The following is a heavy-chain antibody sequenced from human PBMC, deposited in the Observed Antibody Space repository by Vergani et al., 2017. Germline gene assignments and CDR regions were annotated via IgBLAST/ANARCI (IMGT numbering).Heavy chain of an antibody. D-gene: IGHD6-19*01. J-gene: IGHJ5*01. CDR2: ISYDGSNK. CDR3: AKKHWYSSGWYDF. Sequence: QVQLVESGGGVVQPGRSLRLSCAASGFTFSSYGMHWVRQAPGKGLEWVAGISYDGSNKYYADSVKGRLTISRDNSKNTLYLQMNSLRAEDTAVYYCAKKHWYSSGWYDFWGQGTLVTVSS. V-gene: IGHV3-30*18. CDR1: GFTFSSYG.